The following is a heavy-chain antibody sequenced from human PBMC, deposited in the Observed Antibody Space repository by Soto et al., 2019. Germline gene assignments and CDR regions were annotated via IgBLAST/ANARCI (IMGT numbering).Heavy chain of an antibody. Sequence: SETHSHTCTVSGGYIISSRSYWGWIRKPPGKGLECIGSIYYSGSTYYSPSLKSRVTISVDTSKNQFSLKLSSVTAADTAVYYCARRGLVGATTFGYWGQGTLVTVSS. CDR3: ARRGLVGATTFGY. CDR1: GGYIISSRSY. V-gene: IGHV4-39*01. D-gene: IGHD1-26*01. CDR2: IYYSGST. J-gene: IGHJ4*02.